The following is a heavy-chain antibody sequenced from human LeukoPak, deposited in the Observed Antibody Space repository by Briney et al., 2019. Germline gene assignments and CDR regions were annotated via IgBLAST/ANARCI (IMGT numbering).Heavy chain of an antibody. D-gene: IGHD1-1*01. CDR2: IIPIFGTA. Sequence: SVKVPCKASGGTFSSYAISWVRQAPGQGLEWMGGIIPIFGTANYAQKFQGRVTITADESTSTAYMELSSLRSEDTAVYYCARCQVQLERLDYWGQGTLVTVSS. CDR1: GGTFSSYA. J-gene: IGHJ4*02. V-gene: IGHV1-69*13. CDR3: ARCQVQLERLDY.